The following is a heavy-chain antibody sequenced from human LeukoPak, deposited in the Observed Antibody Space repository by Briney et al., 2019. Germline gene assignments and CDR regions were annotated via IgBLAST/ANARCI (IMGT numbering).Heavy chain of an antibody. CDR3: ARDLAGTVGY. CDR1: GFTFSDYF. CDR2: ISSSRTI. J-gene: IGHJ4*02. V-gene: IGHV3-69-1*02. Sequence: KTGGSLRLSCAASGFTFSDYFMYWVRQAPGKGLEWVSSISSSRTIYDADSVKGRFTISRDNAKNSLSLQMISLRAVDTAVYYCARDLAGTVGYWGQGTLVTVSS. D-gene: IGHD6-19*01.